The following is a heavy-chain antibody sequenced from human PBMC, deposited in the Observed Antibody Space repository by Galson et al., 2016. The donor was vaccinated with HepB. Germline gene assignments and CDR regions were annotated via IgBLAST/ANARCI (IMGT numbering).Heavy chain of an antibody. Sequence: SLRLSCAASGFSVSGYAMNWVRRAPGKGLEWVSTFSTSTCPGDTCYADSVKGRFTIFRGNSKNTVYLEMDNLRPGDTAVYYCARFGGATGGDWFDPWGQGTLVTVSS. V-gene: IGHV3-23*01. J-gene: IGHJ5*02. D-gene: IGHD1-26*01. CDR3: ARFGGATGGDWFDP. CDR1: GFSVSGYA. CDR2: FSTSTCPGDT.